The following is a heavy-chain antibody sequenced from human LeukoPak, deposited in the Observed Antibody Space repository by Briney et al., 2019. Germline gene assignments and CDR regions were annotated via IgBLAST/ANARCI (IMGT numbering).Heavy chain of an antibody. CDR2: IKQDGREN. CDR1: GFTFSNYW. V-gene: IGHV3-7*01. Sequence: PGGSLRLSCAASGFTFSNYWMSWVRQAPGTGLEWVAKIKQDGRENFYVDSVKGRFTISRDNAKKSLYLQMNSLRVEDTAVYYCARVQGSSGPGIFEYWGQRTLVTVSS. J-gene: IGHJ4*02. D-gene: IGHD6-19*01. CDR3: ARVQGSSGPGIFEY.